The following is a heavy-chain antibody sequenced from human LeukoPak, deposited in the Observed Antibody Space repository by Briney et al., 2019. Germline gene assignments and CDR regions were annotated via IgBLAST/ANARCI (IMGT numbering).Heavy chain of an antibody. Sequence: SETLSLTCTVSGGSISSSSYYWGWIRQPPGKGLEWIGSIYYSGSTYYNPSLKSRVTISVDTSKNQFSLKLSSVTAADTAVNYCARDYDFWSASWFDPWGQGTLVTVSS. V-gene: IGHV4-39*01. CDR2: IYYSGST. CDR1: GGSISSSSYY. J-gene: IGHJ5*02. CDR3: ARDYDFWSASWFDP. D-gene: IGHD3-3*01.